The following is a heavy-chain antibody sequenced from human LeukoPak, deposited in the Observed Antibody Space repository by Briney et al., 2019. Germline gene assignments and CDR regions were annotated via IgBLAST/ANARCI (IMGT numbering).Heavy chain of an antibody. D-gene: IGHD6-13*01. J-gene: IGHJ4*02. V-gene: IGHV4-59*01. Sequence: SETLSLTCTVSGGSISTYSWTWIRQPPGQGLEWIGNIYYSGSTNYNPSLKSRVTISIDTSKNQFSLKLSSVTAADTAVYYCARGLMMAVAGRGEFHYWGQGTLVTVSS. CDR3: ARGLMMAVAGRGEFHY. CDR1: GGSISTYS. CDR2: IYYSGST.